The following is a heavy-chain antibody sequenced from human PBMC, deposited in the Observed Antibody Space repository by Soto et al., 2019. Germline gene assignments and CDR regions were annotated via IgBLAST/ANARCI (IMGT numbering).Heavy chain of an antibody. CDR3: ARPYRMAGSEFDY. CDR1: GGTFSSYA. CDR2: IIPIFGTA. Sequence: SVKVSCKASGGTFSSYAISWVRQAPGQGLEWTGGIIPIFGTANYAQKFQGRVTITADESTSTAYMELSSLRSEDTAVYYCARPYRMAGSEFDYWGQGTLVTVSS. J-gene: IGHJ4*02. V-gene: IGHV1-69*13. D-gene: IGHD2-15*01.